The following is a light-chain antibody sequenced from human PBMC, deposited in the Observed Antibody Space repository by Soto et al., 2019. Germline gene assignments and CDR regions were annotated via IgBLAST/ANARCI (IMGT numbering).Light chain of an antibody. J-gene: IGKJ4*01. V-gene: IGKV3-15*01. CDR3: QQYHNWPPLT. Sequence: EIAMTQSPAARSVSPGDRATLSCSASQIIGRALAWYQHRPGQAPRLLIYDASTRATGVTATFSGSRSGTEVALTISSLQSEDFAIYYCQQYHNWPPLTFGGGTKVEIK. CDR1: QIIGRA. CDR2: DAS.